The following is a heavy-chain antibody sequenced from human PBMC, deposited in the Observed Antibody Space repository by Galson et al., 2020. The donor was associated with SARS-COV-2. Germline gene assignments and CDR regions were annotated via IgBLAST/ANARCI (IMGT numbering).Heavy chain of an antibody. V-gene: IGHV3-53*01. D-gene: IGHD4-17*01. CDR1: GFTVSSNY. Sequence: SCAASGFTVSSNYMSWVRQAPGKGLEWVSVIYSGGSTYYADSVKGRFTISRDNSKNTLYLQMNSLRAEDTAVYYCATRLRKREYLYDYWGQGTLVTVSS. CDR2: IYSGGST. J-gene: IGHJ4*02. CDR3: ATRLRKREYLYDY.